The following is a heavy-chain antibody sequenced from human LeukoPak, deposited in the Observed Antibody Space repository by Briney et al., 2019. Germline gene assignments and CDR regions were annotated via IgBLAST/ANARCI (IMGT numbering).Heavy chain of an antibody. D-gene: IGHD3-16*02. CDR2: IYYSGST. Sequence: SETLSLTCTVSGGSISSYYWSWIRQPPGKGLEWIGYIYYSGSTNYNPSLKSRVTISADTSKNQFSLKLSSVTAADTAVYYCATGHYVWGGYRYTYVYWGQGTLVTVSS. V-gene: IGHV4-59*01. J-gene: IGHJ4*02. CDR3: ATGHYVWGGYRYTYVY. CDR1: GGSISSYY.